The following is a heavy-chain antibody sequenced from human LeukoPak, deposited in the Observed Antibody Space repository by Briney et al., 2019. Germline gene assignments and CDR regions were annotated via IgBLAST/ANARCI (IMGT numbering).Heavy chain of an antibody. CDR3: TRRANGRRYNWFDT. J-gene: IGHJ5*02. CDR1: GYTFTDYY. CDR2: INPNSGGT. Sequence: ASVKVSCKASGYTFTDYYMYWVRQASGQGLEWMGWINPNSGGTNYAQKFQGRVTMTKNTSISTAYMGLSSLRSDDTAVYYCTRRANGRRYNWFDTWGQGTLVTVSS. D-gene: IGHD2-8*01. V-gene: IGHV1-2*02.